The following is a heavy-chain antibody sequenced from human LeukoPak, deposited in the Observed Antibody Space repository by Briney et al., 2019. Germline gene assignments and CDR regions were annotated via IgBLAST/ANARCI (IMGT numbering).Heavy chain of an antibody. CDR2: IYNSVST. CDR3: ARNSSSGWFDF. Sequence: SETLSLTCTVSDDSISTPFYYWGWIRQPPGKGLEWIGSIYNSVSTFYNPSLMSRVTISIDTSRNHFSLRLTSVNVADTAVYYCARNSSSGWFDFWGQGILVTVSS. V-gene: IGHV4-39*02. J-gene: IGHJ4*02. CDR1: DDSISTPFYY. D-gene: IGHD6-19*01.